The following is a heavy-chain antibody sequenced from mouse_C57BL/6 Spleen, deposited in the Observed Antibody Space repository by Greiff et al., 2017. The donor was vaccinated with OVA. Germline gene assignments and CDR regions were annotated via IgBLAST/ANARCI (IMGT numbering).Heavy chain of an antibody. CDR3: TTDGGYAMDY. CDR2: IDPENGDT. D-gene: IGHD2-3*01. V-gene: IGHV14-4*01. CDR1: GFTIKDDY. Sequence: VQLQQSGAELVRPGASVKLSCTASGFTIKDDYMHWVKQRPEQGLEWIGWIDPENGDTEYASKFQGKATITADTSSNTAYLQLSSLTCEDAAVYYCTTDGGYAMDYWGQGTTVTVSS. J-gene: IGHJ4*01.